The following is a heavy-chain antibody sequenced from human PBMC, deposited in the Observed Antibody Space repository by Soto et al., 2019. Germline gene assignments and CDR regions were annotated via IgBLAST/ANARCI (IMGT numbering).Heavy chain of an antibody. J-gene: IGHJ4*02. CDR3: ATERSAQYFDY. Sequence: SPLKLSCKASGGTFSSHGIAWVRQVPGQGLEWGGGIMPTFGSATYAPRFQGRVTISAGKSTSTAYMELRSLRSEDTAVYYCATERSAQYFDYWGQGTLVTVSS. CDR2: IMPTFGSA. D-gene: IGHD1-26*01. V-gene: IGHV1-69*06. CDR1: GGTFSSHG.